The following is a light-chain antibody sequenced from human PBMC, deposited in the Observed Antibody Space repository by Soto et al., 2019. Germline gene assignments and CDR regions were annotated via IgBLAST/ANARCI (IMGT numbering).Light chain of an antibody. CDR2: DVS. V-gene: IGLV2-11*01. CDR3: CSYAGSYPHVV. Sequence: QSALTQPRSVSGSPGQSVTISCTGTRSDVGGYNYVSWYQQHPGKAPKLMIYDVSKRPSGVPDRFSGSKSGNTASLTISGLQAEDEADYYCCSYAGSYPHVVFGGGTKLTVL. CDR1: RSDVGGYNY. J-gene: IGLJ2*01.